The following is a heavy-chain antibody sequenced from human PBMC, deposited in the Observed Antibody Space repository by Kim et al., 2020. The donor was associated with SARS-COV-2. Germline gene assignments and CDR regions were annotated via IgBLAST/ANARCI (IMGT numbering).Heavy chain of an antibody. CDR2: ISSSGSTI. D-gene: IGHD3-10*01. CDR1: GFTFSSYE. V-gene: IGHV3-48*03. J-gene: IGHJ6*02. Sequence: GGSLRLSCAASGFTFSSYEMNWVRQAPGKGLEWVSYISSSGSTIYYADSVKGRFTISRDNAKNSLYLQMNSLRAEDTAVYYCARRYYGSGIVVRGYYGMDVRGQGTTVTVSS. CDR3: ARRYYGSGIVVRGYYGMDV.